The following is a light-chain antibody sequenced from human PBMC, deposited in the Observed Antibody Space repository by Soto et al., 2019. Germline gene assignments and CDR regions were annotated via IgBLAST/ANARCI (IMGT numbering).Light chain of an antibody. V-gene: IGKV1-5*01. Sequence: DIQMTPSPSTLSASVGDRVTITCRASQSISSWLARYQQKPGKAPKLLIYDASSLESGVPSRFSGSGSGTEFTLAICSLQPDDFATYYCQQYNSYSLSFGQGTKLEIK. CDR3: QQYNSYSLS. J-gene: IGKJ2*01. CDR2: DAS. CDR1: QSISSW.